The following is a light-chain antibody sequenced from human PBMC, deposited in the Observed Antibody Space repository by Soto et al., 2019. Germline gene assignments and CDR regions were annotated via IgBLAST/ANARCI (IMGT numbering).Light chain of an antibody. CDR3: SSYTSSSTLVV. V-gene: IGLV2-14*03. CDR1: SSDVGGYNY. Sequence: QSALTQPASLSGSPGQSITISCTGTSSDVGGYNYVSWYQQHPGKAPKVMIYDVSYRPSGVSNRFSGSKSGNTASLTISGLQVEYEAEYYCSSYTSSSTLVVFGGGTKLTVL. CDR2: DVS. J-gene: IGLJ2*01.